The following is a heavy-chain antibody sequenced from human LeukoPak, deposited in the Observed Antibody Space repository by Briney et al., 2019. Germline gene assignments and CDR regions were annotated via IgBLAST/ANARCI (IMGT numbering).Heavy chain of an antibody. V-gene: IGHV3-23*01. CDR2: ISGSGGST. CDR3: AKARYCSSTSCYLGFDP. J-gene: IGHJ5*02. CDR1: GFTFGDYG. Sequence: GRSLRLSCTTSGFTFGDYGFNWVRQAPGKGLEWVSAISGSGGSTYYADSVKGRFTISRDNSKNTLYLQMNSLRAEDTAVYYCAKARYCSSTSCYLGFDPWGQGTLVTVSS. D-gene: IGHD2-2*01.